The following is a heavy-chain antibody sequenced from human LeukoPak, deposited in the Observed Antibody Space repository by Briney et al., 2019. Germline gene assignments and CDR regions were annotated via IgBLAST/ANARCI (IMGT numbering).Heavy chain of an antibody. V-gene: IGHV3-21*01. D-gene: IGHD2-2*01. J-gene: IGHJ5*02. CDR3: ARVGREVPATLTNWFDP. CDR2: ISSSSSYI. Sequence: PGGSLRLSCAASGFTFSSYSMNWVRQAPGKGLEWVSSISSSSSYIYYADSAKGRFTISRDNAKNSLYLQMNSLRAEDTAVYYCARVGREVPATLTNWFDPWGQGTLVTVSS. CDR1: GFTFSSYS.